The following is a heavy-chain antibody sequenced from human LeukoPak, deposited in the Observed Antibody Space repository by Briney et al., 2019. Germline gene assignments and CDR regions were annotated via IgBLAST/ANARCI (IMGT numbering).Heavy chain of an antibody. CDR2: IRYDGSDK. J-gene: IGHJ4*02. D-gene: IGHD6-6*01. Sequence: GGSLSLSFAASGFNFGGYGMHWVRQAPGKGLEWVAFIRYDGSDKYYADSVRGRFTISRDNSKNTLYLQLSSLRVEDTAVYYCAPEYSSSLSIDYWGQGTLVTVSS. CDR1: GFNFGGYG. V-gene: IGHV3-30*02. CDR3: APEYSSSLSIDY.